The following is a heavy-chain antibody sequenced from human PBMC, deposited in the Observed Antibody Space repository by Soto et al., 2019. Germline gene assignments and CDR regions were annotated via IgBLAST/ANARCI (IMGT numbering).Heavy chain of an antibody. V-gene: IGHV3-23*01. CDR1: GFPFSSFA. CDR3: AKARGDCNSYLGYQFDS. D-gene: IGHD2-21*01. J-gene: IGHJ4*02. Sequence: EVQLLETGGGLVQPGGSLRLSCAASGFPFSSFAMNWVRQASGKGLEWVSTIGGSGGSTYYADSVKGRFTVSRDNPTNTLYLQMTSPRVEDTAVYYSAKARGDCNSYLGYQFDSWGQGTLVTVSS. CDR2: IGGSGGST.